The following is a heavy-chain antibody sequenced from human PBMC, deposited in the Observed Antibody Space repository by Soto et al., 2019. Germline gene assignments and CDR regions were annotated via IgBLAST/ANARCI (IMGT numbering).Heavy chain of an antibody. CDR2: ISSSSRYT. CDR1: GFTFSDYY. CDR3: ARDAPSDYGPGSPNGLDP. J-gene: IGHJ5*02. V-gene: IGHV3-11*06. Sequence: GGSLRLSCAASGFTFSDYYMSWIRQAPGKGLEWVSYISSSSRYTNYADSVKGRFTISRDNAKNSLYLQMNSLRAEDTAVYYCARDAPSDYGPGSPNGLDPWGQGTLVTVSS. D-gene: IGHD3-16*01.